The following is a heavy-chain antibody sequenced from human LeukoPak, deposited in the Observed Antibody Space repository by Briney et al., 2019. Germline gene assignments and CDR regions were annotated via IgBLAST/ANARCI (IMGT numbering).Heavy chain of an antibody. D-gene: IGHD3-10*01. J-gene: IGHJ4*02. CDR3: ARDSGIRTVDY. V-gene: IGHV3-7*03. Sequence: GGSLRLSCAASGFTSSSYWMSWVRQTPEKGLEWVANIKVDGSEEYYVDSVKGRFTVSRDNAKNSLYLQMNSLRAEDTAVYYCARDSGIRTVDYWGQGTLVIVSS. CDR1: GFTSSSYW. CDR2: IKVDGSEE.